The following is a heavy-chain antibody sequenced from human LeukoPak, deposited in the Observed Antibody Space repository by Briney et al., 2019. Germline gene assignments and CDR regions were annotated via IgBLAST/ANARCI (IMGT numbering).Heavy chain of an antibody. CDR3: TTTVSEGDEDGILTGFNY. CDR1: GYIFTTSA. J-gene: IGHJ4*02. Sequence: ASVKVSCKASGYIFTTSAIYWVRQAPGQRPEWMGWINAGNGNTKYSQKFQDRVSLTRDTSASAAYMELSRLTPEDTAVYYCTTTVSEGDEDGILTGFNYWGQGTLVTVSS. V-gene: IGHV1-3*01. D-gene: IGHD3-9*01. CDR2: INAGNGNT.